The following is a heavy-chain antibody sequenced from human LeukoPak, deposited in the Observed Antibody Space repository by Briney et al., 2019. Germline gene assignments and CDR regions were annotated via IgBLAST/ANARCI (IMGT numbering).Heavy chain of an antibody. CDR1: GGSISSGSYY. Sequence: SQTLSLTCTVSGGSISSGSYYWSWIRQPAGKGLEWIGRIYTSGSTNYNPSLKSRVTISVGTSKNQFSLKLSSVTAADTAVYYCARSPRRIAARSYYFDYWGQGTLVTVSS. CDR3: ARSPRRIAARSYYFDY. V-gene: IGHV4-61*02. J-gene: IGHJ4*02. D-gene: IGHD6-6*01. CDR2: IYTSGST.